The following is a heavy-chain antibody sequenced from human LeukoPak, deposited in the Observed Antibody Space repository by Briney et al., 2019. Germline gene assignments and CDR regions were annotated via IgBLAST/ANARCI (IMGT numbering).Heavy chain of an antibody. D-gene: IGHD4-23*01. V-gene: IGHV3-74*01. CDR3: ARDKYGGNSNAFDV. CDR2: IGTDGRTT. Sequence: GGSLRLSCAASGFTLSSYWMHWVRQVPGKGLVWVTRIGTDGRTTTYADYMKGRFTISRDNAKNTLYLQMNSLRAEDTAVYYCARDKYGGNSNAFDVWGQGTLVTVSS. J-gene: IGHJ3*01. CDR1: GFTLSSYW.